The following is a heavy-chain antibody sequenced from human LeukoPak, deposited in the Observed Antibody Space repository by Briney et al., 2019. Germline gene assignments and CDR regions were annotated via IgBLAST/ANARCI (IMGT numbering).Heavy chain of an antibody. V-gene: IGHV3-48*01. J-gene: IGHJ4*02. Sequence: GGSLRLSCAASGFTFSSCNMNWVRQAPGKGLEWISYISSGSSLKYYTDAVKGRFTISRDNAENSLYLQMNNLRVEDTAVYYCAREEVKSFDNWGQGTLVTVSS. CDR2: ISSGSSLK. CDR1: GFTFSSCN. CDR3: AREEVKSFDN.